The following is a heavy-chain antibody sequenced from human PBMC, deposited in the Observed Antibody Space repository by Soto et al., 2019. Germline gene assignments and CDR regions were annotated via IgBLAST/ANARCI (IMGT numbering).Heavy chain of an antibody. Sequence: QLQLQESGPGLVRPSETLSLTCTVSGGSISSSSYYWGWIRQPPGKGLEWIGSIYYSGSTYYNPSLKSRVTISVDTPKNLFSLKLSSVTAADTAVYYCASPKIAFYNWFDPWGQGTLVTVSS. CDR3: ASPKIAFYNWFDP. CDR1: GGSISSSSYY. CDR2: IYYSGST. D-gene: IGHD3-3*02. J-gene: IGHJ5*02. V-gene: IGHV4-39*01.